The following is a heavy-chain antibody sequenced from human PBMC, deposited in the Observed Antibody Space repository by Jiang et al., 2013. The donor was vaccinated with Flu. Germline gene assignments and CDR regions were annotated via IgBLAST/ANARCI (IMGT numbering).Heavy chain of an antibody. CDR1: GGSISSGGYY. CDR3: ARECTVTVLAGLLNWFDP. V-gene: IGHV4-31*03. J-gene: IGHJ5*02. CDR2: IYYSGST. Sequence: GPGLVKPSQTLSLTCTVSGGSISSGGYYWSWIRQHPGKGLEWIGYIYYSGSTYYNPSLKSRVTISVDTSKNQFSLKLSSVTAADTAVYYCARECTVTVLAGLLNWFDPWGQGTLVTVSS. D-gene: IGHD4-17*01.